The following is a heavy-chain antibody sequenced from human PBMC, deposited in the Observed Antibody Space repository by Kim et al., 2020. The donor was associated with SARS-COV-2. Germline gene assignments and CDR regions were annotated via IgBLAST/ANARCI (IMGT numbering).Heavy chain of an antibody. Sequence: ASVKVSCKASGYTFTSYYMHWVRQAPGQGLEWMGIINPSGGSTSYAQKFQGRVTMTRDTSTSTVYMELSSLRSEDTAVYYCARDPFPPYGDYVYYYYGMDVWGQGTTVTVSS. J-gene: IGHJ6*02. D-gene: IGHD4-17*01. V-gene: IGHV1-46*01. CDR2: INPSGGST. CDR1: GYTFTSYY. CDR3: ARDPFPPYGDYVYYYYGMDV.